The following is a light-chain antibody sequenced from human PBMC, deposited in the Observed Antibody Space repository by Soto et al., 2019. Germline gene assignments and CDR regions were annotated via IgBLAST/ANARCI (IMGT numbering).Light chain of an antibody. Sequence: IVVKISPAAVSVSKEEGATLSCRASQSVNINLAWYQQKPGQAPRLLIFGASSRANGIPARFSGSGSGTEFTLTISNLQTEDFAVYYCPHSTKRLRTSAQGAKADIK. CDR1: QSVNIN. V-gene: IGKV3-15*01. CDR3: PHSTKRLRT. J-gene: IGKJ1*01. CDR2: GAS.